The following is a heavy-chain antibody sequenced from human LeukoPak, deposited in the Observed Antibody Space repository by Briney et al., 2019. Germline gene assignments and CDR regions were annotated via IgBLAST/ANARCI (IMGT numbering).Heavy chain of an antibody. D-gene: IGHD2-15*01. Sequence: GGSLRLSCAASGFTFSDFYMSWIRQAPGKGLESVSYISGSSSNTNYADYVKGRFTISRDNAKNSLYLQMNSLRPEDTVVYYCTKHPAEGDYWGQGTLVTVSS. CDR2: ISGSSSNT. CDR1: GFTFSDFY. J-gene: IGHJ4*02. CDR3: TKHPAEGDY. V-gene: IGHV3-11*03.